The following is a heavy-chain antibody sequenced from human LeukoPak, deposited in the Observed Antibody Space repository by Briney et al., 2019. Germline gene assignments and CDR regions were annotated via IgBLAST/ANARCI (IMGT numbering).Heavy chain of an antibody. CDR1: GFTFSDXX. CDR2: IYNSGSYT. V-gene: IGHV3-11*03. D-gene: IGHD3-10*01. J-gene: IGHJ4*02. CDR3: ARNYGSXXGLDY. Sequence: LSCAASGFTFSDXXXSWVXQAPGTXVEXVXYIYNSGSYTNYPDFVTVPFTISRDNANNSLYLQMNSLRAEDTAVYYCARNYGSXXGLDYWVQGTLVTVXS.